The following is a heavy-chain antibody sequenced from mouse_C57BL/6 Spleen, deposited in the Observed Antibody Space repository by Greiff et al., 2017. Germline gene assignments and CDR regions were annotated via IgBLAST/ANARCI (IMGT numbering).Heavy chain of an antibody. V-gene: IGHV6-3*01. J-gene: IGHJ2*01. CDR2: SRLKSDNYAT. CDR1: GFTFSNYW. D-gene: IGHD2-2*01. Sequence: EVKLVESGGGLVQPGGSMKLSCVASGFTFSNYWMNWVRPSPEKGLEWVAQSRLKSDNYATHHAESVKGRFTISRDDSKSSVYLQMYNLRAEDTGSECGTVYDGYDHYFDYWGQGTTLTVSS. CDR3: TVYDGYDHYFDY.